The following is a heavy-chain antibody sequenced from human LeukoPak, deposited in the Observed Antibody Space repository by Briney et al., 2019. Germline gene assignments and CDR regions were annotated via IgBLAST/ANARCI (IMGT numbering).Heavy chain of an antibody. CDR2: ISGSGGST. V-gene: IGHV3-23*01. CDR1: GFTFSSYA. D-gene: IGHD3-10*01. Sequence: RGSLRLSCAASGFTFSSYAMSWVRQAPGKGLEWVSAISGSGGSTYYADSVKGRFTISRDNAKNSLYLQMNSLRAEDTAVYYCARFGSGSYLVDYWGQGTLVTVSS. J-gene: IGHJ4*02. CDR3: ARFGSGSYLVDY.